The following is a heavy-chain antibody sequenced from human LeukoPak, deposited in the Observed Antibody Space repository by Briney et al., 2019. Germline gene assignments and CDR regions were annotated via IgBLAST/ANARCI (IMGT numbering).Heavy chain of an antibody. D-gene: IGHD1-20*01. CDR3: ARGITGTTGPEFWFDP. CDR1: GGSISSSSYY. V-gene: IGHV4-39*01. J-gene: IGHJ5*02. CDR2: IYYSGST. Sequence: SETLSLTCTVSGGSISSSSYYWGWIRQPPGKGLEWIGSIYYSGSTYYNPSLKSRVTISVDTSKNQFSLKLSSVTAADTAVYYCARGITGTTGPEFWFDPWGQGTLVTVSS.